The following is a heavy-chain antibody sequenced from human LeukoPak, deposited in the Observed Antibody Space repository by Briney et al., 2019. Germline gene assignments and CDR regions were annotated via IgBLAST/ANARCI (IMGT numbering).Heavy chain of an antibody. CDR2: ISGSGGST. CDR1: GFTFSSYA. V-gene: IGHV3-23*01. D-gene: IGHD2-2*01. J-gene: IGHJ4*02. Sequence: GGSLRLSCAASGFTFSSYAMSWVRQAPGKGLEWVSAISGSGGSTYYADSVKGRFTISRDNSKNTLYLQMNSLRAEDTAVYYCAKDMGYQLREYYFDYWGQGTLVTVSS. CDR3: AKDMGYQLREYYFDY.